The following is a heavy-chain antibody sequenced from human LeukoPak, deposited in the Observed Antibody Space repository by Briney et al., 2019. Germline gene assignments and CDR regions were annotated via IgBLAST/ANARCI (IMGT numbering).Heavy chain of an antibody. CDR1: GFTFSNYW. J-gene: IGHJ4*02. V-gene: IGHV3-74*01. Sequence: GGSLRLSCATSGFTFSNYWMHWVRQAPGKGLVWVSRINTDGSSTNYADSVKGRFTISRDNAKSTLYLQMNARRYEHTAVYYCARDYGYNTPHFDYWGQGTLVTVSS. CDR2: INTDGSST. CDR3: ARDYGYNTPHFDY. D-gene: IGHD5-24*01.